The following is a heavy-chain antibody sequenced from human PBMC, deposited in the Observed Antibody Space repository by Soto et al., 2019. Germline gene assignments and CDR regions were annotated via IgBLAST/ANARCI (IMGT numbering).Heavy chain of an antibody. J-gene: IGHJ3*02. D-gene: IGHD3-10*01. CDR3: ARGVLLWFGRPGLDAFDI. CDR2: INHSGST. Sequence: SETLSLTCAVYGGSFSGYYWSWIRQPPGKGLEWIGEINHSGSTNYTPSLKSRVTISVDTSKNQFSLKLSSVTAADTAVYYCARGVLLWFGRPGLDAFDIWGQGTMVTVSS. CDR1: GGSFSGYY. V-gene: IGHV4-34*01.